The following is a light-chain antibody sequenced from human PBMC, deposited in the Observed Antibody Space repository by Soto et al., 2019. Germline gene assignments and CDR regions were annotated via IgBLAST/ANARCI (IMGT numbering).Light chain of an antibody. Sequence: EIVLTQSPGTLSLSPGESATLSCRASQTVSSTYLAWYQQKPGQAPRLLISGASIRATDIPDRFSGSGSGTDFTLTISRLEPEDFAMFYCQQYGTSSYTFGQGTRLEIK. CDR3: QQYGTSSYT. J-gene: IGKJ2*01. V-gene: IGKV3-20*01. CDR1: QTVSSTY. CDR2: GAS.